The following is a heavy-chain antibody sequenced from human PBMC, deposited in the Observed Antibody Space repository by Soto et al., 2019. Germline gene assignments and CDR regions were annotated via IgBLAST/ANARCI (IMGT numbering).Heavy chain of an antibody. CDR1: GYSINSGYY. D-gene: IGHD3-10*01. J-gene: IGHJ4*02. CDR3: ARHRGEMVRGVMDY. Sequence: LSLTCAVSGYSINSGYYWAWIRQPPEKGLEWIGSVYQSGSTYYNPSLKTRVTIPVDTSKKRFSLKVRSVTAADTAVYYCARHRGEMVRGVMDYWGQGTLVTVSS. CDR2: VYQSGST. V-gene: IGHV4-38-2*01.